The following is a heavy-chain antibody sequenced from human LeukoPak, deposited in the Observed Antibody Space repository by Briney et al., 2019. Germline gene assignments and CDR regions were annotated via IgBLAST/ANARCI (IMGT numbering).Heavy chain of an antibody. CDR2: INHSGST. D-gene: IGHD3-10*01. J-gene: IGHJ4*02. V-gene: IGHV4-34*01. CDR1: GGSFSGYY. CDR3: ARGRAGDDY. Sequence: SETLSLTCAVYGGSFSGYYWSWIRQPPGKGLVWIGEINHSGSTNYNPSLKSRVTISVDTSKNQFSLKLSSETAADTAVYYCARGRAGDDYWGQGTLVTVSS.